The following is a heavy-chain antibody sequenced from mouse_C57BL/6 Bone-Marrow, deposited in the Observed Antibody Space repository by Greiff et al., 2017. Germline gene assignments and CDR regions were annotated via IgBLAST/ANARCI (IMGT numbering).Heavy chain of an antibody. CDR1: GFNIKDDY. J-gene: IGHJ2*01. CDR2: IDPENGDT. D-gene: IGHD1-1*01. V-gene: IGHV14-4*01. CDR3: TATVVAEDY. Sequence: VQLQQSGAELVRPGASDKLSCTASGFNIKDDYMHWVKQRPEQGLEWIGWIDPENGDTEYASKFQGKATITADTSSNTAYLQLSSLTSEDTAVYYCTATVVAEDYWGQGTTLTVSS.